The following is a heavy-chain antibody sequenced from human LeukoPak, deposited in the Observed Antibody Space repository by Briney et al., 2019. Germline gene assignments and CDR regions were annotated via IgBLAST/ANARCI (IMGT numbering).Heavy chain of an antibody. CDR1: GLTFSSYW. D-gene: IGHD3-10*01. Sequence: GGSLRLSCAASGLTFSSYWMSWVRQAPGKGLEWVANIQQDGSEKYYVDSVKGRFTISRDNAKNSLYLQMSSLGAGDTAVYYCARRPGKYFDYWGQGTLVTVSS. CDR3: ARRPGKYFDY. J-gene: IGHJ4*02. V-gene: IGHV3-7*03. CDR2: IQQDGSEK.